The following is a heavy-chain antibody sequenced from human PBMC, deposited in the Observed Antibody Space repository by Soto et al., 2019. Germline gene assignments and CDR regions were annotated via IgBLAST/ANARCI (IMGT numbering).Heavy chain of an antibody. V-gene: IGHV3-9*01. CDR2: ISWNGAAT. CDR1: GFTFDDYA. D-gene: IGHD3-10*01. J-gene: IGHJ4*02. CDR3: ANLPLYGSGFDC. Sequence: EVQLVESGGGLVQPGGSLRLSCAASGFTFDDYAIHWVRQAPGKGLEWVSGISWNGAATGYVDSVKGRFSISRDNTKNTLYPQMDSLRSEDTAVYYCANLPLYGSGFDCWGQGTLVTVSS.